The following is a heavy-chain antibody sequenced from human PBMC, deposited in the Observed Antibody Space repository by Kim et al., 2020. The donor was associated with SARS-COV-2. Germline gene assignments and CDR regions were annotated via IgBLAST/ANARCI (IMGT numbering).Heavy chain of an antibody. D-gene: IGHD6-19*01. V-gene: IGHV3-30*07. J-gene: IGHJ6*02. Sequence: EKGRITVSRDNSKNTLYLQMNSLRAEDTAVYYCARDFAEYNSGWLSGMDVWGQGTTVTVSS. CDR3: ARDFAEYNSGWLSGMDV.